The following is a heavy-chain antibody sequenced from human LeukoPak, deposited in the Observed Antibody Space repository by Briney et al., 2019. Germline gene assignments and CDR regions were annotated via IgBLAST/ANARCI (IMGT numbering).Heavy chain of an antibody. CDR1: GFTFSSHA. CDR2: ISYDGSNT. CDR3: ARAPTSPPDY. J-gene: IGHJ4*02. V-gene: IGHV3-30-3*01. Sequence: GGSLRLSCSASGFTFSSHAVHWVRQAPGKGLEWVALISYDGSNTYYADSVKGRFTISRDNSKNTLYLHMNSLRPEDTAVYYCARAPTSPPDYWGQGTLVTVSS.